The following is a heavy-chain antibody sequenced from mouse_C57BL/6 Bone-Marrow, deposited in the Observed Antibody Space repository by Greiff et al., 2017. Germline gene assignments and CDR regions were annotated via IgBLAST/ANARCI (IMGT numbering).Heavy chain of an antibody. CDR3: TTLTGWYLDV. CDR2: IYPGNSDT. V-gene: IGHV1-5*01. D-gene: IGHD4-1*01. Sequence: VQLQQSGTVLARPGASVKMSCKTSGYTFTSYWMHWVKQRPGQGLEWIGAIYPGNSDTSYNQKFKGKAKLTAVTSARTAYMELSSLTNEDAAVXYCTTLTGWYLDVWGTGTTVTVSS. J-gene: IGHJ1*03. CDR1: GYTFTSYW.